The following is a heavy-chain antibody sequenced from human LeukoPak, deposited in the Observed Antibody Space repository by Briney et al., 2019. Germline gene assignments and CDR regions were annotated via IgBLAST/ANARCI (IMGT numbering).Heavy chain of an antibody. CDR2: ISSSSSYI. CDR3: ARDSYYDSRGFDY. Sequence: GGSLRLSCGASGFTFSSYSMNWVRQAPGKGLEWVSSISSSSSYIYYADSVKGRFTISRDNAKNSLYLQMNSLRAEDTAVYYCARDSYYDSRGFDYWGQGTLVTVSS. D-gene: IGHD3-22*01. J-gene: IGHJ4*02. CDR1: GFTFSSYS. V-gene: IGHV3-21*01.